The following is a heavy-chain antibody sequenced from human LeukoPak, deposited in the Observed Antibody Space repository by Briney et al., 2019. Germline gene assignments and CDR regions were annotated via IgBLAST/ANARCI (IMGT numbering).Heavy chain of an antibody. CDR1: GGSMNSYW. J-gene: IGHJ4*02. Sequence: SETLSLTCSVSGGSMNSYWWSWIRQPAGKGLEFIGRIYTTGMTNYNPSLKSRVSMSVDTSKNQFSLELRSVTAADTAVYFCARAGYTISSYRFDYWGQGALVTVSS. CDR3: ARAGYTISSYRFDY. V-gene: IGHV4-4*07. CDR2: IYTTGMT. D-gene: IGHD3-16*02.